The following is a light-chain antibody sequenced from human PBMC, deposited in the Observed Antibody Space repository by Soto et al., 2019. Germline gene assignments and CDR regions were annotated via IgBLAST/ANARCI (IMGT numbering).Light chain of an antibody. CDR1: QSINSE. CDR2: GAS. V-gene: IGKV3-15*01. J-gene: IGKJ2*01. CDR3: QQGHNWPLT. Sequence: EIVMTQSPATLSLSPGERAALSCRASQSINSELAWYQQKPGQPPRLLIYGASTRATGVPARFTGSGSGSDFTLTISRLQSEDFAVYYCQQGHNWPLTFGQGTRLEI.